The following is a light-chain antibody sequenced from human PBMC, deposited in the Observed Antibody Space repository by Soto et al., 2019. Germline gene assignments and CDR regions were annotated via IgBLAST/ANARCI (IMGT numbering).Light chain of an antibody. J-gene: IGKJ2*01. CDR2: ATS. CDR1: QSVISTY. CDR3: QQYGSSPET. Sequence: EIVLTLSPGTLSLSPGERATLSCRASQSVISTYFAWYQHKPGQAPRLLIYATSTRATGVPDRFSGSGSGTDFTLTISRLEPEDFALYYCQQYGSSPETFGQGTKLEI. V-gene: IGKV3-20*01.